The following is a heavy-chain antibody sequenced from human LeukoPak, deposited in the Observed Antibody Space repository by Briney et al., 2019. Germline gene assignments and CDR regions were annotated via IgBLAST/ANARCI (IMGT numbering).Heavy chain of an antibody. CDR1: GGSFSGYY. CDR3: AREGYTPGAFDI. CDR2: INHSGST. Sequence: SETLSLTCAVSGGSFSGYYWSWIRQPPGKGLEWIGEINHSGSTNYNPSLKSRVTISVDTSKNQFSLKLSSVTAADTAVYYCAREGYTPGAFDIWGQGTMVTVSS. V-gene: IGHV4-34*01. D-gene: IGHD5-24*01. J-gene: IGHJ3*02.